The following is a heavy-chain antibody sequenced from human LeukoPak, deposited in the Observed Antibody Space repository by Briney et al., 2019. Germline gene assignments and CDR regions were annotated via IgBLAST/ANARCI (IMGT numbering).Heavy chain of an antibody. CDR3: ARGDYGMDV. CDR1: GGSVNGYY. CDR2: IYYSGST. J-gene: IGHJ6*02. V-gene: IGHV4-59*02. Sequence: SETLSLTRTVSGGSVNGYYWSWIRQPPGKGLEWIGYIYYSGSTNYNPSLKSRVTISIDTSKNQFSLKLSSVTAADTAVYYCARGDYGMDVWGQGTTVTVSS.